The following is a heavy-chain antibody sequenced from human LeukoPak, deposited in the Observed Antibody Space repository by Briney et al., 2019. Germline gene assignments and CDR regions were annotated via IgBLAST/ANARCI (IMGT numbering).Heavy chain of an antibody. CDR3: AGGSGIVVVVAATTLRY. V-gene: IGHV3-23*01. D-gene: IGHD2-15*01. J-gene: IGHJ4*02. CDR2: ISGGGGST. CDR1: GFTFSSYS. Sequence: GGSLRLSCAASGFTFSSYSMSWVRQAPGKGLEWVSGISGGGGSTYYADSVKGRFTISRDNSKNTLYLQMNSLRAEDTAVYYCAGGSGIVVVVAATTLRYWGQGTLVTVSS.